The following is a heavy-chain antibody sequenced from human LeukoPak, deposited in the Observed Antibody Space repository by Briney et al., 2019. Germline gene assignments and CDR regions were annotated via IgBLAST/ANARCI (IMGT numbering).Heavy chain of an antibody. CDR2: ISAYNGNT. J-gene: IGHJ6*03. CDR3: ARVDYGDLYYYYYMDV. CDR1: GYTFTSYG. Sequence: ASVKVSCKASGYTFTSYGISWVRQAPGQGLEWMGWISAYNGNTNYAQKLQGRVTMTTDTSTSTAYMELRSLRSDDTAVYYCARVDYGDLYYYYYMDVWGKGTTVTVS. D-gene: IGHD4-17*01. V-gene: IGHV1-18*01.